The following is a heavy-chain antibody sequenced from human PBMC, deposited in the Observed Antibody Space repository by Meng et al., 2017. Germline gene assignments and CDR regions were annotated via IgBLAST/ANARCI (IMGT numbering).Heavy chain of an antibody. CDR2: IYFSGST. Sequence: SETLSFTGTAPGGSISSITYYWAGIRQPPGKGLARIGSIYFSGSTYYNPSLKSRVTISVDTSKNQFSLKLSSVTAADTAVYYCARDARSWYPISCFDPWGQGTLVTVSS. CDR3: ARDARSWYPISCFDP. J-gene: IGHJ5*01. CDR1: GGSISSITYY. V-gene: IGHV4-39*07. D-gene: IGHD6-13*01.